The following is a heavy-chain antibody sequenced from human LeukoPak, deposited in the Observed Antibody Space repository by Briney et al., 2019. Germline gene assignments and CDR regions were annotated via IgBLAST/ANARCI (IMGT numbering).Heavy chain of an antibody. CDR1: GFTFSDYY. Sequence: GGSLRLSCAASGFTFSDYYMSWIRQAPGKGLEWVSYISSSSSYTNYADSVKGRFTISRDNAKNLLYLQMNSLRAEDTAVYYCAREDTAKVVFDYWGQGTLVTVSS. D-gene: IGHD5-18*01. V-gene: IGHV3-11*05. CDR3: AREDTAKVVFDY. CDR2: ISSSSSYT. J-gene: IGHJ4*02.